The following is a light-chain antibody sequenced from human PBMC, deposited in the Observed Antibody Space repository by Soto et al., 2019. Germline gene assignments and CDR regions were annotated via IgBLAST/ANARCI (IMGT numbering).Light chain of an antibody. CDR2: EVS. V-gene: IGLV2-14*01. Sequence: QSVLTQPASVSGSPGQSITISCTGTSSDVGGYDYLSWYQLHPGKAPKLMVFEVSNRPSGVSYRFSGSQSGNTASLTISGRQAEDEADYFCSSYSISTAYLFGTGTKVTVL. CDR3: SSYSISTAYL. J-gene: IGLJ1*01. CDR1: SSDVGGYDY.